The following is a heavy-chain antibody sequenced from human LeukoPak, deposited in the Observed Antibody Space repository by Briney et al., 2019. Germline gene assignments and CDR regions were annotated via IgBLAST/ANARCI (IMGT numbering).Heavy chain of an antibody. Sequence: PETLSLTCAVYGGSFSGYYWSWIRQPPGKGLEWIGEINHSGSTNYNPSLKSRVTISVDTSKNQFSLKLSSVTAADTAVYYCARGRGEPADEYQPYDYWGQGTLVTVSS. CDR3: ARGRGEPADEYQPYDY. J-gene: IGHJ4*02. V-gene: IGHV4-34*01. D-gene: IGHD2-2*01. CDR2: INHSGST. CDR1: GGSFSGYY.